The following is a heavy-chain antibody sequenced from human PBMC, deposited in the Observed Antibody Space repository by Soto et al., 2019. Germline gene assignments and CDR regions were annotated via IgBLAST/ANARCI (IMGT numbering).Heavy chain of an antibody. Sequence: ASVKVSCKASGYTFTIYDINWVRQATGQGLEWMGWMNPNSGNTGYAQKFQGRVTMTRNTSISTAYMELSSLRSEDTAVYYCASKIKGGYDYFDYWGQGTLVTVSS. J-gene: IGHJ4*02. V-gene: IGHV1-8*01. CDR3: ASKIKGGYDYFDY. D-gene: IGHD5-12*01. CDR2: MNPNSGNT. CDR1: GYTFTIYD.